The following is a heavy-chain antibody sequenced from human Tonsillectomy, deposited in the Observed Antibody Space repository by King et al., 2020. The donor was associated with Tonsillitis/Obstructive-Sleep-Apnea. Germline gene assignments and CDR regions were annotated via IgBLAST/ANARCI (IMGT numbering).Heavy chain of an antibody. D-gene: IGHD2-15*01. CDR1: GGSISSYY. V-gene: IGHV4-59*01. CDR2: IYYSGST. CDR3: ARVRSGKESNYYYYMDV. Sequence: QLQESGPGLVKPSETLSLTCTVSGGSISSYYWSWLRQPPGKGLEWIGYIYYSGSTNYNPSLKSRVTISVDTSKNQFSLKLSSVTAADTAVYYCARVRSGKESNYYYYMDVWGKGTTVTVSS. J-gene: IGHJ6*03.